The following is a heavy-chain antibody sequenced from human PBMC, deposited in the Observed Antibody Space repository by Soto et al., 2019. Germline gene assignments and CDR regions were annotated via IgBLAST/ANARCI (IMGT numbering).Heavy chain of an antibody. CDR2: ISSSLTYV. V-gene: IGHV3-11*03. J-gene: IGHJ4*01. CDR1: GFTFSDDY. Sequence: AGGSLRLSCAASGFTFSDDYVGWIRQAPGKGLEWVSFISSSLTYVKYADSVKGRFTISRDNAKDSLSLQMNSLRAEDTAMYFCVRSRWLYAIDNWGHGILVTVSS. D-gene: IGHD4-17*01. CDR3: VRSRWLYAIDN.